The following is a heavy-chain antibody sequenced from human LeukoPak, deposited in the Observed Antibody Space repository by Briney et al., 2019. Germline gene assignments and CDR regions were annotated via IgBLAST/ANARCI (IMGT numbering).Heavy chain of an antibody. CDR3: TRGPGSEPDY. CDR2: INTDGMTT. J-gene: IGHJ4*02. CDR1: GFTFSSYW. Sequence: GGSLRLSCAASGFTFSSYWIHWVRQSPGKGLAWVSRINTDGMTTNYVDSVKGRFTISRDNAKNTVYLQMNSLRAEDTAVYYCTRGPGSEPDYWGQGTLVTVSS. D-gene: IGHD3-10*01. V-gene: IGHV3-74*01.